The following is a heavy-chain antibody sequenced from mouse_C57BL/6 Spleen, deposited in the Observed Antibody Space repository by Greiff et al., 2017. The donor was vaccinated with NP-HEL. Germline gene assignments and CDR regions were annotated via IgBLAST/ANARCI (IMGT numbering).Heavy chain of an antibody. CDR2: IDPSDSYT. CDR1: GYTFTSYW. J-gene: IGHJ1*03. CDR3: ARRTISYYGSSYGWYFDV. D-gene: IGHD1-1*01. Sequence: QVQLQQPGAELVRPGTSVKLSCKASGYTFTSYWMHWVKQRPGQGLEWIGVIDPSDSYTNYNQKFKGKATLTVDTSSSTAYMQLSSLTSEDSAVYYCARRTISYYGSSYGWYFDVWGTGTTVTVSS. V-gene: IGHV1-59*01.